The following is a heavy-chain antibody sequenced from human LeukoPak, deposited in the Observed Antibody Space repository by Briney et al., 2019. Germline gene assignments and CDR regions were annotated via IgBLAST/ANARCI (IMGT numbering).Heavy chain of an antibody. D-gene: IGHD5-12*01. Sequence: GGSLRLSCAASGFTFSDYYMSWIRQAPGKGLEWVSYISSSGSTIYYADSVKGRFTISRDKARNSLYLQMNSLRVEDTAVYYCARDHRYAFDNWGHGTLVTVSS. CDR1: GFTFSDYY. V-gene: IGHV3-11*04. J-gene: IGHJ4*01. CDR3: ARDHRYAFDN. CDR2: ISSSGSTI.